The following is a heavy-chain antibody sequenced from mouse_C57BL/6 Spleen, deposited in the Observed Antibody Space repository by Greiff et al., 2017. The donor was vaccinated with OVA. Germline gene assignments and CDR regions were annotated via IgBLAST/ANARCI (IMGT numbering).Heavy chain of an antibody. Sequence: EVMLVESEGGLVQPGSSMKLSCTASGFTFSDYYMAWVRQVPEKGLEWVANINYDGSSTYYLDSLKSRFIISRDNAKNILYLQMSSLKSEDTATYYCARGDLYDGYYYAMDYWGQGTSVTVSS. D-gene: IGHD2-3*01. J-gene: IGHJ4*01. CDR1: GFTFSDYY. CDR3: ARGDLYDGYYYAMDY. CDR2: INYDGSST. V-gene: IGHV5-16*01.